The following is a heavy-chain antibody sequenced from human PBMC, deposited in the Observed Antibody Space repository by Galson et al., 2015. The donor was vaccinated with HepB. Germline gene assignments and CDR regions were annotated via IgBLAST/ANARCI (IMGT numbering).Heavy chain of an antibody. CDR3: AKGHVLRFLERARDWFDP. CDR1: GFTFSSYG. Sequence: SLRLSCAASGFTFSSYGMHWVRQAPGKGLEWVAVISYDGSNKYYADSVKGRFTISRDNSKNTLYLQMNSLRAEDTAVYYCAKGHVLRFLERARDWFDPWGQGTLVTVSS. D-gene: IGHD3-3*01. V-gene: IGHV3-30*18. J-gene: IGHJ5*02. CDR2: ISYDGSNK.